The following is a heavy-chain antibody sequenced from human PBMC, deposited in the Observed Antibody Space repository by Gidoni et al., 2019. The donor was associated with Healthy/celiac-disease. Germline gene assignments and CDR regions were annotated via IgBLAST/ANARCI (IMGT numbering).Heavy chain of an antibody. CDR2: IYPGDSDT. CDR1: GYSFTSYW. D-gene: IGHD2-2*01. Sequence: EVQLVQSGAEVKKPWESLTISCKASGYSFTSYWIGWVRQMPGKGLEWMGIIYPGDSDTRYSPSFQGQVTISADKSISTAYLQWSSLKASDTAMYYCARRGYCSSTSCYDYYMDVWGKGTTVTVSS. V-gene: IGHV5-51*03. J-gene: IGHJ6*03. CDR3: ARRGYCSSTSCYDYYMDV.